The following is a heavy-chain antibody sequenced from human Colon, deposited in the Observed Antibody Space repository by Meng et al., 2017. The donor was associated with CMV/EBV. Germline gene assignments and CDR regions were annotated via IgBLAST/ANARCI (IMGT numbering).Heavy chain of an antibody. D-gene: IGHD3-3*01. V-gene: IGHV3-30-3*01. CDR3: ARDPSLITISGVVTYGMDV. J-gene: IGHJ6*02. CDR1: GFTFSSYA. CDR2: ISYDGSNK. Sequence: GESLKISCAASGFTFSSYAMHWVRQAPGKGLEWVAVISYDGSNKYYADSVKGRFTISRDNSKNTLYLQMNSLRAEDTAVYYCARDPSLITISGVVTYGMDVWGPGTTVTVSS.